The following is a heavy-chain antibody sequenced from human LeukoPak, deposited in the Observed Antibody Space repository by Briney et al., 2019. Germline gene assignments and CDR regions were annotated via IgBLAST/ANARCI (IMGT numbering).Heavy chain of an antibody. Sequence: GRSLRLSCAASGFTFSSYAMHWVRQAPGKGLEWVAVISYDGSNKYYADSVKGRFTISRDNAKNSLYLQMSNLRAEDTAVYFCARGGGLDVWGQGATVTVSS. J-gene: IGHJ6*02. D-gene: IGHD3-16*01. CDR2: ISYDGSNK. CDR1: GFTFSSYA. V-gene: IGHV3-30*04. CDR3: ARGGGLDV.